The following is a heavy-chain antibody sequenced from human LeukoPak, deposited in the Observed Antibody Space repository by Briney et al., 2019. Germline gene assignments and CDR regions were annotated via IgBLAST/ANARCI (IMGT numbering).Heavy chain of an antibody. CDR1: GGSISSSSYY. CDR2: IYYSGST. Sequence: PSETLSLTCTVSGGSISSSSYYWGWIRQPPGKGLEWIGSIYYSGSTYYNPSLKSRVTISVDTSKNQFSLKLSSVTAADTAVYYCARHGWPRGYSSSSGGFDYWGQGTLVTVSS. V-gene: IGHV4-39*01. CDR3: ARHGWPRGYSSSSGGFDY. D-gene: IGHD6-6*01. J-gene: IGHJ4*02.